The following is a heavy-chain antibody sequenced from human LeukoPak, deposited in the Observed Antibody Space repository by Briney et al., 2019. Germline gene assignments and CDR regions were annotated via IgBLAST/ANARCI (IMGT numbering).Heavy chain of an antibody. D-gene: IGHD2-2*01. Sequence: PSQTPSLTCTVSGGSISSGGYYWSWIRQHPGKGLEWIGYIYYSGSTYYNPSLKSRVTISVDTSKNQFSLKLSSVTAADTAVYYCARGGATLYCSSTSCPLGAFDIWGQGTMVTVSS. CDR3: ARGGATLYCSSTSCPLGAFDI. CDR2: IYYSGST. V-gene: IGHV4-31*03. CDR1: GGSISSGGYY. J-gene: IGHJ3*02.